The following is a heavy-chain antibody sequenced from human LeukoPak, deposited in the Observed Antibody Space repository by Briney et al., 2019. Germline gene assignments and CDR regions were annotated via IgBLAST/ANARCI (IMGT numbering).Heavy chain of an antibody. J-gene: IGHJ4*02. V-gene: IGHV3-30-3*01. CDR3: ARDGGSSWYWFDY. CDR1: GFTFSSYW. D-gene: IGHD6-13*01. Sequence: GGSLRLSCAASGFTFSSYWMHWVRQAPGKGLEWVAVISYDGSNKYYADSVKGRFTISRDNSKNTLYLQMNSLRAEDTAVYYCARDGGSSWYWFDYWGQGTLVTVSS. CDR2: ISYDGSNK.